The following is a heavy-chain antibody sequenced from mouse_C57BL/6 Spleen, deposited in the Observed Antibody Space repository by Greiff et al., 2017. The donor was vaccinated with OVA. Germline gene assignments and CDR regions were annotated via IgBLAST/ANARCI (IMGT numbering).Heavy chain of an antibody. CDR2: ISDGGSYT. D-gene: IGHD2-3*01. CDR3: ARDDGTFWFAY. J-gene: IGHJ3*01. Sequence: EVHLVESGGGLVKPGGSLKLSCAASGFTFSSYAMSWVRQTPEKRLEWVATISDGGSYTYYPDNVKGRFTISRDNAKNNLYLQMSHLKSEDTAMYYCARDDGTFWFAYWGQGTLVTVSA. V-gene: IGHV5-4*01. CDR1: GFTFSSYA.